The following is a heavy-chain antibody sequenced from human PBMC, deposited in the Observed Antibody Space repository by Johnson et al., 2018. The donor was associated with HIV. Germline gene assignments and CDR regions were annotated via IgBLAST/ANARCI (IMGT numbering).Heavy chain of an antibody. CDR3: TRPMTYYEFWGGDGKRDAFDI. J-gene: IGHJ3*02. CDR2: LRSKAYGGTT. Sequence: VQLVESGGDLVKPGGSLRLSCAASGFTFSDYYMSWIRQAPGKGLEWVGFLRSKAYGGTTEYAASVRGRFTIWRDDSKGIAYLQMDSLKTVDTAVYYCTRPMTYYEFWGGDGKRDAFDIWGQGTMVTVSS. D-gene: IGHD3-3*01. V-gene: IGHV3-49*05. CDR1: GFTFSDYY.